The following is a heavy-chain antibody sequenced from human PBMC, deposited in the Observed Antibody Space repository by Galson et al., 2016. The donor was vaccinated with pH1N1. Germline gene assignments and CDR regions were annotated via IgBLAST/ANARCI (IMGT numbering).Heavy chain of an antibody. CDR3: ARSYCSSTSCYGGSYYYYGMDV. Sequence: SVKVSCKASGYIFTSNAMNWVRQAPGQGLEWMGWINTNTGNPTYAQGFTGRIVFSLDTSVSMAYLQISSLKAEDTAVYYCARSYCSSTSCYGGSYYYYGMDVWGQGTTVTVSS. J-gene: IGHJ6*02. D-gene: IGHD2-2*01. V-gene: IGHV7-4-1*04. CDR1: GYIFTSNA. CDR2: INTNTGNP.